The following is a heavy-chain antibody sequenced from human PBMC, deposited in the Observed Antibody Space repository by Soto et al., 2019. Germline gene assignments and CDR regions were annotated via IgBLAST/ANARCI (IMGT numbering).Heavy chain of an antibody. Sequence: EASVKVSCKASGGTFSSYAISWVRQAPGQGLEWMGGIIPIFGTANYAQKFQGRVTITADESTSTAYMELSSLRSEDTAVYYCARDEGSAGRYYYYYGMDVWGQGTTVTVSS. CDR3: ARDEGSAGRYYYYYGMDV. J-gene: IGHJ6*02. CDR2: IIPIFGTA. CDR1: GGTFSSYA. D-gene: IGHD6-19*01. V-gene: IGHV1-69*13.